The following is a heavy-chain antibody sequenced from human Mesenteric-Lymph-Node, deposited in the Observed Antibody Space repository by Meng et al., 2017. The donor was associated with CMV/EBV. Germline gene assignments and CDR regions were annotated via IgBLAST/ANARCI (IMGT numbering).Heavy chain of an antibody. D-gene: IGHD5-24*01. CDR2: ISGGTDRT. J-gene: IGHJ4*02. CDR1: GFTFNYYT. Sequence: GESLKISCVASGFTFNYYTMSWLRQTPGKGPEWVSAISGGTDRTYYSDSVKGRFTISRDNAKNTLYLQMNSLRAEDTAVYYCARLGGRDGYNVLFDYWGQGTLVTVSS. V-gene: IGHV3-23*01. CDR3: ARLGGRDGYNVLFDY.